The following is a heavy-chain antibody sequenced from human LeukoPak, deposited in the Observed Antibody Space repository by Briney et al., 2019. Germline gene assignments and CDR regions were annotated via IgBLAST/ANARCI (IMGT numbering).Heavy chain of an antibody. CDR2: IYYSGST. V-gene: IGHV4-34*01. Sequence: SETLSLTCAVYGGSFSGYYWSWIRQPPGKGLEWIGSIYYSGSTYYNPSLESRVTISVDTSKNQFSLKLSSVTAADTAVYYCARHQKGFGECDYWGQGTLVTVSS. D-gene: IGHD3-10*01. CDR3: ARHQKGFGECDY. J-gene: IGHJ4*02. CDR1: GGSFSGYY.